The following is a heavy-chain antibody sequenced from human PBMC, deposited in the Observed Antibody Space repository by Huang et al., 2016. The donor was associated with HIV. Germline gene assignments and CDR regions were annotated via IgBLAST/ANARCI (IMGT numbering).Heavy chain of an antibody. CDR3: ARGFYDDGSTYWFFDL. Sequence: QVQLQQWGTGLLKPSETLSLTCAVDGGSLDGYYWTWIRQSPTEGLQWLGEISHSGRTNYSPSLKSRVTISRDTIKDQFSLMLKSVTAADTAVYYCARGFYDDGSTYWFFDLWGRGSLFTVSS. CDR2: ISHSGRT. V-gene: IGHV4-34*02. J-gene: IGHJ2*01. CDR1: GGSLDGYY. D-gene: IGHD3-16*01.